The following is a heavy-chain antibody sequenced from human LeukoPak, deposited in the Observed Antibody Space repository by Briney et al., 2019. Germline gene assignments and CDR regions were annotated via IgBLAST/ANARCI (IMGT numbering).Heavy chain of an antibody. J-gene: IGHJ5*02. V-gene: IGHV3-74*03. Sequence: GGSLRLSCAASGFTFSSYWMHWVRQGPGKGLVWVSRINSDASVTEYADSVKGRFTISRDNSKNSLYLQMNSLRTEDTALYYCAKSQWLVGWNWFDPWGQGTLVTVSS. D-gene: IGHD6-19*01. CDR3: AKSQWLVGWNWFDP. CDR2: INSDASVT. CDR1: GFTFSSYW.